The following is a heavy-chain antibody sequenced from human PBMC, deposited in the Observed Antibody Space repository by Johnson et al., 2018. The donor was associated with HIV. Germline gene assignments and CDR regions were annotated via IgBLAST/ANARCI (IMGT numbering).Heavy chain of an antibody. CDR1: GFTFSSYA. CDR2: ISYDGSNK. J-gene: IGHJ3*02. CDR3: ARDLDTAMVTCAFDI. Sequence: QMLLVESGGGVVQPGRSLRLSCAASGFTFSSYAMHWVRQAPGKGLEWVAVISYDGSNKYYADSVKGRFTISRDNSKNTLYLQMKSLRAEDTAVYYCARDLDTAMVTCAFDIWGQGTMVTVSS. V-gene: IGHV3-30-3*01. D-gene: IGHD5-18*01.